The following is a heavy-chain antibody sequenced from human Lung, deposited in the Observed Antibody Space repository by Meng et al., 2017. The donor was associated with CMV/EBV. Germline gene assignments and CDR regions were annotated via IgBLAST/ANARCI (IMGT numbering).Heavy chain of an antibody. CDR3: ARDEYQLPPTENWFDP. J-gene: IGHJ5*02. Sequence: SXXVSXKASGDTFSKYVTSWVRQAPGQGLEWMGGIIPMRATTNYAQRFQGRVTITADKSTGTVYMELSRLRSDDTAVYYCARDEYQLPPTENWFDPWGQGTLVTVSS. V-gene: IGHV1-69*10. CDR1: GDTFSKYV. D-gene: IGHD2-2*01. CDR2: IIPMRATT.